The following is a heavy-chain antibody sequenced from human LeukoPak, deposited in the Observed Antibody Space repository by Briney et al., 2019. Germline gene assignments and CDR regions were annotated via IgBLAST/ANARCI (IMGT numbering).Heavy chain of an antibody. V-gene: IGHV1-2*06. Sequence: GASVKVSCKASGYTFTGYYMHWVRQAPGQGLEWMGRINPNSGGTNYAQKFQGRVTMTRDTSISTAYMELSRLRSDDTAVYYCARPITMIVVVPFDAFDIWGQGTMVTVSS. CDR2: INPNSGGT. CDR1: GYTFTGYY. CDR3: ARPITMIVVVPFDAFDI. D-gene: IGHD3-22*01. J-gene: IGHJ3*02.